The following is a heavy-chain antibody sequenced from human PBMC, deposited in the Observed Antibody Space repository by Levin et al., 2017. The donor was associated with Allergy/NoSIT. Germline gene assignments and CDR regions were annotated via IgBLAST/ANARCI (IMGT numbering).Heavy chain of an antibody. CDR3: ARHRRGLRFGEFDPYYDDYYMDV. J-gene: IGHJ6*03. V-gene: IGHV5-51*01. CDR1: GYSFTSYW. CDR2: IYPGDSDT. Sequence: KVSCKGSGYSFTSYWIGWVRQMPGKGLEWMGIIYPGDSDTRYSPSFQGQVTISADKSISTAYLQWSSLKASDTAMYYCARHRRGLRFGEFDPYYDDYYMDVWGKGTTVTVSS. D-gene: IGHD3-10*01.